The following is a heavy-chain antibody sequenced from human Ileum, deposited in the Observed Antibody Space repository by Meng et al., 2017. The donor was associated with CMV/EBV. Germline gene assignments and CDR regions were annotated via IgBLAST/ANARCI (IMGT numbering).Heavy chain of an antibody. CDR3: GRAGARGVPVDM. Sequence: HLHESGPGLGHRCVPLSLTCIVSGYSISGSHCTWIRKPAGKGLEWIGRLRTSGTTDHNPSLKSRVTLSIDTSKNQFSLKLNSVTAADTAVYYCGRAGARGVPVDMWGQGTLVTVSS. D-gene: IGHD3-10*01. V-gene: IGHV4-4*07. CDR2: LRTSGTT. CDR1: GYSISGSH. J-gene: IGHJ4*02.